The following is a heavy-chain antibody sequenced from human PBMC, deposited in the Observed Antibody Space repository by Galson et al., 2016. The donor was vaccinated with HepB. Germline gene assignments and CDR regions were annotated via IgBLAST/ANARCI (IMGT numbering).Heavy chain of an antibody. CDR3: AGPGFGLILYGFDP. Sequence: SETLSLTCAVYGGSLDGYYWTWIRQPPGKGLEWIGEIHYSGSTNYKSSLQSRVTISVDTSKNQFSLKLSSVTAADTAVYYCAGPGFGLILYGFDPWGQGTLVTVSS. J-gene: IGHJ5*02. V-gene: IGHV4-34*01. CDR1: GGSLDGYY. D-gene: IGHD2-15*01. CDR2: IHYSGST.